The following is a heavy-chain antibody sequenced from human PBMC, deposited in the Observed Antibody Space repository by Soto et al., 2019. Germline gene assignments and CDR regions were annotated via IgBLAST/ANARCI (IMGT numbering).Heavy chain of an antibody. CDR2: IYYSGST. V-gene: IGHV4-39*01. CDR1: GGSISISTYY. Sequence: SETLSLTCTVSGGSISISTYYWGWIRQPPGKGLEWIGSIYYSGSTYYNPSLKSRVTISVDTSKNRFSLNLNSVTAADTAVYYCARPPTASLDAFEIWGQGTMVTVSS. CDR3: ARPPTASLDAFEI. J-gene: IGHJ3*02.